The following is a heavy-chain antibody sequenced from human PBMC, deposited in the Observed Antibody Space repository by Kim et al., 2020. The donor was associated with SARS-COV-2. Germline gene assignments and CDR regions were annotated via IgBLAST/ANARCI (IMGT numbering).Heavy chain of an antibody. V-gene: IGHV4-59*13. D-gene: IGHD3-10*01. J-gene: IGHJ3*02. CDR2: ISYSGRT. CDR3: ARTIWLGELLYAFDI. Sequence: SETLSLTCTVSGGSISSYYWSWIRQPPGKGLEWIGYISYSGRTNYNPSLKSRVTISVDTSKNQFSLKLSSVTAADTAVSYCARTIWLGELLYAFDIWGQG. CDR1: GGSISSYY.